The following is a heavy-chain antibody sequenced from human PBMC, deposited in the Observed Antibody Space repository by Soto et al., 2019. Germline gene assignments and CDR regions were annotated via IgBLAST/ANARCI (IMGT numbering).Heavy chain of an antibody. CDR1: GDSISIGGYY. CDR3: ASQGYSYQVDY. D-gene: IGHD5-18*01. Sequence: PSETMSLTCTVSGDSISIGGYYWSWIRQHPGKGLEWIGYIYYSGSTYYNPSLKSRVTISVDTSKNQFSLKLSSVTAADTAVYYCASQGYSYQVDYWGQGTLVTVSS. CDR2: IYYSGST. V-gene: IGHV4-31*03. J-gene: IGHJ4*02.